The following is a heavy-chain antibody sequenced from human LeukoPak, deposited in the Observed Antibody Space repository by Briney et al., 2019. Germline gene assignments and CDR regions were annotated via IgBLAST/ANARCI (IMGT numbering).Heavy chain of an antibody. CDR3: AREDIGYCSGGSCYDANWFDP. J-gene: IGHJ5*02. D-gene: IGHD2-15*01. Sequence: PGGSLRLSCAASGFTFSSYAMSWVRQAPGKGLEWVSGISGSGDSTYYADSVKGRFTISRDNSKNTLYLQMNSLRAEDTAVYYCAREDIGYCSGGSCYDANWFDPWGQGTLVTVSS. CDR2: ISGSGDST. CDR1: GFTFSSYA. V-gene: IGHV3-23*01.